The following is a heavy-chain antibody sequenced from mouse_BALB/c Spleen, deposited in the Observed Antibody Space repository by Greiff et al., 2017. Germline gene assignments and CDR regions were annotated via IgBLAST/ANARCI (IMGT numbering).Heavy chain of an antibody. V-gene: IGHV5-12-2*01. J-gene: IGHJ4*01. CDR1: GFTFSSYT. Sequence: DVKLVESGGGLVQPGGSLKLSCAASGFTFSSYTMSWVRQTPEKRPEWVAYISNGGGSTYYPDTVKGRFTISRDNAKNTLYLQMSSLKSEDTAMYYCARGNSLLRLVYAMDYWGQGTSVTVSS. CDR2: ISNGGGST. D-gene: IGHD1-2*01. CDR3: ARGNSLLRLVYAMDY.